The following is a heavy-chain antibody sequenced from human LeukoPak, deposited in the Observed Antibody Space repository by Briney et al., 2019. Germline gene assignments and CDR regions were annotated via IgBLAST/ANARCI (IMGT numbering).Heavy chain of an antibody. V-gene: IGHV3-48*02. D-gene: IGHD3-10*01. Sequence: GGSLRLSCVASGFTFSSYSMNWVRQAPGKGLEWVSYITSSSSTIYYADSVKGRFTISRDNAKNSLYLQMNSLRDEDTAVYYCARDRKDYYGSGFDYWGQGTLVTVSS. J-gene: IGHJ4*02. CDR2: ITSSSSTI. CDR3: ARDRKDYYGSGFDY. CDR1: GFTFSSYS.